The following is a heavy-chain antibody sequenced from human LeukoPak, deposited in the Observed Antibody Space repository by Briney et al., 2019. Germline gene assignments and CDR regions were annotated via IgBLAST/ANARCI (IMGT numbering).Heavy chain of an antibody. D-gene: IGHD5-18*01. CDR3: TRILGQLWLRNYYYYYGMDV. V-gene: IGHV3-49*03. J-gene: IGHJ6*02. CDR2: IRSKAYGGTT. Sequence: GGSLRLSCTASGFTFGDYAMSWFRQAPGKGLEWVGFIRSKAYGGTTEYAASVKGRFTISRDDSKSIAYLQMNSLKTEDTAVYYCTRILGQLWLRNYYYYYGMDVWGQGTTVTVSS. CDR1: GFTFGDYA.